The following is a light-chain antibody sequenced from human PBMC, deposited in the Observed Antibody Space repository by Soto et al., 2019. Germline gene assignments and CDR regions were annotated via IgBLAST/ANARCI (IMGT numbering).Light chain of an antibody. CDR1: QSVSSN. Sequence: ETVMTQSPATLSVSPGERATLSCRASQSVSSNLAWYQQKPGQPPRLLIYDISTRATGIPTRFSGSGSETEFTLTISSLQSEDFAVYYCQQYNSWPLTFGGGTKVEIK. CDR3: QQYNSWPLT. V-gene: IGKV3D-15*01. J-gene: IGKJ4*01. CDR2: DIS.